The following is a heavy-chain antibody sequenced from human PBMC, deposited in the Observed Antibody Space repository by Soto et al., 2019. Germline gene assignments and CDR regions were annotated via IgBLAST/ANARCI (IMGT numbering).Heavy chain of an antibody. D-gene: IGHD1-26*01. Sequence: PSETLSLTCAVYGGSFSGYCWSWIRQPPGKGLEWIGEINHSGSTNYNPSLKSRVTISVDTSKNQFSLKLSSVTAADTAVYYCAREQVYYYYMDVWGKGTTVTVSS. V-gene: IGHV4-34*01. CDR1: GGSFSGYC. CDR2: INHSGST. J-gene: IGHJ6*03. CDR3: AREQVYYYYMDV.